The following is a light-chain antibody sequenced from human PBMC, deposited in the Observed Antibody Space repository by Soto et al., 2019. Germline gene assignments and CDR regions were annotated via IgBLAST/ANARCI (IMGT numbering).Light chain of an antibody. Sequence: EVVMSQSPATSSVSPGEGATLSWRASQGIGDTLAWYQHKPGQPPRLLIYDTSTRATGVPTRFSGSRSGTEFTLTINSLQSEDFAVYYCQPYNNWRRTFGGGTKVDIK. CDR2: DTS. V-gene: IGKV3-15*01. CDR1: QGIGDT. J-gene: IGKJ4*01. CDR3: QPYNNWRRT.